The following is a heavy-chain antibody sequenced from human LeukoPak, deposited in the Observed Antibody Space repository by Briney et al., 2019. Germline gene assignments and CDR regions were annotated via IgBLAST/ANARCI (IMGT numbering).Heavy chain of an antibody. J-gene: IGHJ4*02. Sequence: ASVKVSCKASGYTFSTYYMEWVRQAPGQGLEWMGIINPSGGSTSYAQKFQGRVTMTRDTSTSTVYMELSSLRSEDTAVYYCARVGTANLNFDYWGQGTLVTVSS. V-gene: IGHV1-46*01. CDR3: ARVGTANLNFDY. D-gene: IGHD1-7*01. CDR2: INPSGGST. CDR1: GYTFSTYY.